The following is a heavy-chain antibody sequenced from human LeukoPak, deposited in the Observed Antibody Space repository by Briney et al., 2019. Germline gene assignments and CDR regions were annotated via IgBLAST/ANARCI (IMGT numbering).Heavy chain of an antibody. CDR2: INHSGST. CDR1: GGSFSGYY. Sequence: SETLSLTCAVYGGSFSGYYWSWIRQPPGKGLEWIWEINHSGSTNYNPSLKSRVTISVDTSKNQFSLKLSSVTAADTAVYYCAGGGYSSSWSLGYYFDYWGQGTLVTVSS. V-gene: IGHV4-34*01. D-gene: IGHD6-13*01. J-gene: IGHJ4*02. CDR3: AGGGYSSSWSLGYYFDY.